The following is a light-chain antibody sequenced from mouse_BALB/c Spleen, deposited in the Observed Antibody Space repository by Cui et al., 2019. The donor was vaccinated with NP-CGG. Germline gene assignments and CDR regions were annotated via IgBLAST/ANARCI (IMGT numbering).Light chain of an antibody. CDR1: TGAVTTGNY. CDR3: ALWYSNHWV. V-gene: IGLV1*01. J-gene: IGLJ1*01. CDR2: GTN. Sequence: QAVVTQESALTTSPGETVTLTCRSSTGAVTTGNYANGVQEKPDHLFTGLIGGTNNRPPGVPARFSGSLIGDKAALTITGAQTEDEAIYFCALWYSNHWVFGGGTKLTVL.